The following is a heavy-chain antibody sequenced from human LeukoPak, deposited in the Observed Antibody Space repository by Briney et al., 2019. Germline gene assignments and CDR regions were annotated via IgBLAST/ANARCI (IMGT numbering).Heavy chain of an antibody. D-gene: IGHD3-3*01. J-gene: IGHJ4*02. Sequence: SETLSLTCTVSGGSISSYFWSWIRQPPGKGLEWVGYISYSGSTNYNPSLNSRVTISGDTSKNQFSLKLSSVTAADTAVYYCARLMSGYPYYFDYWGQGTLVTVSS. V-gene: IGHV4-59*01. CDR2: ISYSGST. CDR3: ARLMSGYPYYFDY. CDR1: GGSISSYF.